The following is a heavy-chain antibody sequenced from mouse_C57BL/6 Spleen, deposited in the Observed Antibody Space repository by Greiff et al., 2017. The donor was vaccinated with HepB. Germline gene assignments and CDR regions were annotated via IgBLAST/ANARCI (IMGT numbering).Heavy chain of an antibody. CDR1: GFTFSDYG. J-gene: IGHJ2*01. CDR2: ISSGSSTI. CDR3: ARDAYYQDYFDY. D-gene: IGHD1-1*01. V-gene: IGHV5-17*01. Sequence: EVNVVESGGGLVKPGGSLKLSCAASGFTFSDYGMHWVRQAPEKGLEWVAYISSGSSTIYYADTVKGRFTISRDNAKNTLFLQMTSLRSEDTAMYYCARDAYYQDYFDYWGQGTTLTVSS.